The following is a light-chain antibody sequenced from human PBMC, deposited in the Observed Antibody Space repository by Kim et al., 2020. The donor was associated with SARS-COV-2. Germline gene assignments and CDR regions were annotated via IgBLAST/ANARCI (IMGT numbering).Light chain of an antibody. J-gene: IGKJ1*01. CDR3: QQYSTWWT. Sequence: SVSPGGGATLSCRASQSVSSNLAWYQQRPGQTPRLLIYGASTWATGIPARFSGSGSGTDFTLTISSLQSEDFAVYYCQQYSTWWTFGQGTKVDIK. CDR2: GAS. CDR1: QSVSSN. V-gene: IGKV3-15*01.